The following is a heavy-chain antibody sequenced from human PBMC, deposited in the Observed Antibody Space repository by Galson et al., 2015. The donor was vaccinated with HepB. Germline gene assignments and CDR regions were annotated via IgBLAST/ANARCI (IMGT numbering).Heavy chain of an antibody. CDR1: GYTLTELS. Sequence: SVKVYCKVSGYTLTELSMHWVRQAPGKGLEWMGGFDPEDGETIYAQKFQGRVTMTEDTSTDTAYMELSSLRSEDTAVYYCATGPPITGAFDIWGQGTMVTGSS. CDR3: ATGPPITGAFDI. D-gene: IGHD5-24*01. J-gene: IGHJ3*02. V-gene: IGHV1-24*01. CDR2: FDPEDGET.